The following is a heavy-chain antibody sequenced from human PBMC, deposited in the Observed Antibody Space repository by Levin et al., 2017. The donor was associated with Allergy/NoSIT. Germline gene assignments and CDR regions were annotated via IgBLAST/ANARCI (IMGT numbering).Heavy chain of an antibody. J-gene: IGHJ6*02. CDR3: ARGVRGGIDYYYYGMDV. CDR1: GGSFSGYY. CDR2: INHSGST. D-gene: IGHD3-16*01. V-gene: IGHV4-34*01. Sequence: SETLSLTCAVYGGSFSGYYWGWIRQPPGKGLEWIGEINHSGSTNYNPSLKSRVTISVDTSKNQFSLKLSSVTAADTAVYYCARGVRGGIDYYYYGMDVWGQGTTVTVSS.